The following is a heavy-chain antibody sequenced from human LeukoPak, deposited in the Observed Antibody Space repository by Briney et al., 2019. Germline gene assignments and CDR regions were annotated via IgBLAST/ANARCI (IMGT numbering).Heavy chain of an antibody. D-gene: IGHD3-3*01. CDR1: GFTFSDYY. V-gene: IGHV3-11*04. CDR3: ARGPSITIFGVVPDFDY. CDR2: ISNSGSPI. Sequence: GSLRLSCAASGFTFSDYYMSWIRQAPGKGLEWISYISNSGSPIYYADSVKGRFTISRDNAKNSLYLQMNSLRAEDTAVYYCARGPSITIFGVVPDFDYWGQGTLVTVSS. J-gene: IGHJ4*02.